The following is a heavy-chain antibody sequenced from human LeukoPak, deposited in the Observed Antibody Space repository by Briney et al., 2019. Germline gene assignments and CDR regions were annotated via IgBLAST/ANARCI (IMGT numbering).Heavy chain of an antibody. CDR2: ISSSSSYT. Sequence: GGSLRLSCAASGFTFSDYYMIWIRQAPGKGLEWVSYISSSSSYTNYAESVKGRFTISRDNAKNSLYLQMNSLRADDTGLYYCARVPSSAWFDPWGQGTPVTVSS. CDR1: GFTFSDYY. V-gene: IGHV3-11*05. CDR3: ARVPSSAWFDP. J-gene: IGHJ5*02.